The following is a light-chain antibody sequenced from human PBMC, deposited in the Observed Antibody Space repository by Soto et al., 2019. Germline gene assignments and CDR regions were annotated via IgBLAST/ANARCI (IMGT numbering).Light chain of an antibody. CDR3: HQYDTSPWT. Sequence: EIVLTQSPGTLSLSPGERATLSCSASQSVSSNFLAWYQQKPGQTPRLLIYGASSRAIGIPDRFSGSGSGTDFTLTISRLEPEDFAVYYCHQYDTSPWTFGQGTKVEIK. CDR1: QSVSSNF. V-gene: IGKV3-20*01. J-gene: IGKJ1*01. CDR2: GAS.